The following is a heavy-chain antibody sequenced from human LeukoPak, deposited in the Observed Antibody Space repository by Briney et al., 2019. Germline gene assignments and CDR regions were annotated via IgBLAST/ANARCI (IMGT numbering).Heavy chain of an antibody. CDR1: GGSISSYY. D-gene: IGHD3-10*01. CDR3: ARSGRFGDPTLDY. Sequence: PSETLSLTCTVSGGSISSYYWSWIRQPPGKGLQWIASIYYSGGTNYNPSLKSRVTISVDTSNNQFSLNLTSVTAADTALYYCARSGRFGDPTLDYWGQGTLVTVSS. V-gene: IGHV4-59*13. J-gene: IGHJ4*02. CDR2: IYYSGGT.